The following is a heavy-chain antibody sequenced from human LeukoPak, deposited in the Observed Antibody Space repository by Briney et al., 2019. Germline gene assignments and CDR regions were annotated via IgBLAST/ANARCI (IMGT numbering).Heavy chain of an antibody. CDR1: GFTFSSYG. Sequence: GGSLRLSCAASGFTFSSYGMHWVRQAPGKGLEWVARLVYDARSDYANSVKGRFSISRDDSKNTLFLDMSNLRVEDTALYYCARDLSAAFDFWGQGVLVTVSS. D-gene: IGHD6-19*01. J-gene: IGHJ4*02. CDR2: LVYDARS. V-gene: IGHV3-33*08. CDR3: ARDLSAAFDF.